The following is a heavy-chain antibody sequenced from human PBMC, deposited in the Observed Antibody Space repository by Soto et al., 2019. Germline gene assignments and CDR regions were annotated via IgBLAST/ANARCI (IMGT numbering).Heavy chain of an antibody. CDR1: GFTFSSYA. CDR2: ISGSGGST. CDR3: AKDPGYSSSWYWSDWFDP. J-gene: IGHJ5*02. V-gene: IGHV3-23*01. D-gene: IGHD6-13*01. Sequence: GGSPKIASAASGFTFSSYAMSWVRQAPGKGLEWVSAISGSGGSTYYADSVKGRFTISRDNSKNTLYLQMNSLRAEDTAVYYCAKDPGYSSSWYWSDWFDPWGQGTLVTVSS.